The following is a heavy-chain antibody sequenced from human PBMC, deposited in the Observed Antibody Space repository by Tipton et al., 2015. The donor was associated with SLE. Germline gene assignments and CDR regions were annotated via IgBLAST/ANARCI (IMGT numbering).Heavy chain of an antibody. J-gene: IGHJ4*02. V-gene: IGHV4-61*02. CDR1: GYSISSGYY. CDR3: ARYYGDYF. CDR2: IYTSGTT. D-gene: IGHD4-17*01. Sequence: TLSLTCAVSGYSISSGYYWTWIRQPAGKGLEWIGRIYTSGTTNYNPSLKSRVTMTLDTSKNQFSLNVSSVTAADTAVYYCARYYGDYFWGQGTLVTVSS.